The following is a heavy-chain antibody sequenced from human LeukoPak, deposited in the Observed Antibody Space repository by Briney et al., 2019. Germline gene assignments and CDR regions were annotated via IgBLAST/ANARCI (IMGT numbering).Heavy chain of an antibody. D-gene: IGHD4-17*01. CDR3: ARDSTGLRYFDY. CDR1: GFTFSTYA. J-gene: IGHJ4*02. V-gene: IGHV3-23*01. CDR2: LSGSGGSS. Sequence: GGSLRLSCAASGFTFSTYAMSWVRQAPGKGLEWVSALSGSGGSSYYADSVRGRFTISRDNSRNTLYLQMNSLRAEDTAVYYCARDSTGLRYFDYWGQGTLVTVSS.